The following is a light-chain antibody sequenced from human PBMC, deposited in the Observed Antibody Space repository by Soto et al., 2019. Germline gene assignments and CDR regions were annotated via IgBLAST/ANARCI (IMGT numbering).Light chain of an antibody. V-gene: IGKV1-8*01. CDR1: QGISSY. CDR3: QQYYSYPRT. J-gene: IGKJ1*01. CDR2: AAS. Sequence: AIRMTQSPSSLSASTGDRVTITCRASQGISSYLAWYQQKPGKAPKLLIYAASTLQSGVPSRFSGSVSGTDLTLTISCMQYEDFATYYCQQYYSYPRTVGQGTKADSK.